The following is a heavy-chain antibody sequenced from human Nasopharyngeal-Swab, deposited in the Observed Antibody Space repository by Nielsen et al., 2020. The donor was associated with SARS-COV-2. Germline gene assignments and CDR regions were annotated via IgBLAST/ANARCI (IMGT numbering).Heavy chain of an antibody. J-gene: IGHJ4*02. CDR3: ARPLAAASYYFDY. CDR2: IYPGDSDT. D-gene: IGHD6-25*01. CDR1: GYSFIDYW. V-gene: IGHV5-51*01. Sequence: KVSCKVSGYSFIDYWIGWVRQMPGRGLEWMGIIYPGDSDTRYNPSFQGQVTISADNSISTVYLQWGSLKASDSAMYYCARPLAAASYYFDYWGQGTLVTVSS.